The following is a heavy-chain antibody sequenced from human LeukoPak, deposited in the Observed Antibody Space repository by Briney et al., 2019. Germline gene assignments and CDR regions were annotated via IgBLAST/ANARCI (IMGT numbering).Heavy chain of an antibody. Sequence: SETLSLTCTVSGGSISSYYWSWIRQPPGKGLEWIGYIYYSGSTNYNPSLKSRVTISVDTSKNQFSLKLSSVTAADTTVYYCARDHGIVGATIGFDYWGQGTLVTVSS. CDR1: GGSISSYY. V-gene: IGHV4-59*01. CDR3: ARDHGIVGATIGFDY. J-gene: IGHJ4*02. D-gene: IGHD1-26*01. CDR2: IYYSGST.